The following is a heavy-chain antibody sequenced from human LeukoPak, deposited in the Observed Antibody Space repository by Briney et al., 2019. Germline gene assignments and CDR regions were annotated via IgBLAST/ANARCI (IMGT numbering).Heavy chain of an antibody. Sequence: GGSLRLSCAASGFTFTSYNMNWVRQAPGKGLEWVSSISTSSSYIYYADSVKGRFTISRDNAKNSLYLQMNSLRAEDTAVYYCARTGIAVASFDYWGQGTLVTVSS. CDR1: GFTFTSYN. V-gene: IGHV3-21*01. D-gene: IGHD6-19*01. J-gene: IGHJ4*02. CDR2: ISTSSSYI. CDR3: ARTGIAVASFDY.